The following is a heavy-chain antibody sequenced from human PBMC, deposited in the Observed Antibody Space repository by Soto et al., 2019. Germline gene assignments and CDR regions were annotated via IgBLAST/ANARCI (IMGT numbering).Heavy chain of an antibody. V-gene: IGHV4-31*03. CDR2: IYYSGST. D-gene: IGHD3-3*01. CDR3: ARDCFWSGYADYYGMDV. CDR1: GGSISSGGYY. J-gene: IGHJ6*02. Sequence: SETLSLTCTVSGGSISSGGYYWSWIRQHPGKGLEWIGYIYYSGSTYYNPSLKSRVTISVDTSKNQFSLKLSSVTAADTAVYYCARDCFWSGYADYYGMDVWGQGTTVTVSS.